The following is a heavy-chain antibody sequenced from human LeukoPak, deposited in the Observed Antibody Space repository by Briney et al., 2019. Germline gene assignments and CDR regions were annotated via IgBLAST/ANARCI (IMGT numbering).Heavy chain of an antibody. CDR3: ARDWAVGATVFDY. V-gene: IGHV3-7*01. CDR2: IKQDGSEK. CDR1: GFTFSSYW. Sequence: PGGSLRLSCAASGFTFSSYWMSWVRQAPGKGLEWVANIKQDGSEKYYVDSVKGRFTISRDNAKNSLYLQMNSLRAEDTAVYYCARDWAVGATVFDYWGQGTLVTVSS. J-gene: IGHJ4*02. D-gene: IGHD1-26*01.